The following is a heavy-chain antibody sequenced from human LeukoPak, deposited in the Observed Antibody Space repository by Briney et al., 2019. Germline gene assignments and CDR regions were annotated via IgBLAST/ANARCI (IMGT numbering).Heavy chain of an antibody. J-gene: IGHJ4*02. V-gene: IGHV4-31*03. CDR3: ARDRVSRFDY. CDR1: DGSISSGGYY. Sequence: SETLSLTCTVSDGSISSGGYYWSWIRQHPGKGLEWIGYIYYSGSTYYNPSLKSRVTISVDTSKNQFSLKLSSVTAADTAVYYCARDRVSRFDYWGQGTLVTVSS. D-gene: IGHD6-13*01. CDR2: IYYSGST.